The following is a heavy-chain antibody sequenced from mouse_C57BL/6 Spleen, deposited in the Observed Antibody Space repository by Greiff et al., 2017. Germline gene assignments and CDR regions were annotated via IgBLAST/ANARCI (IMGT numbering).Heavy chain of an antibody. D-gene: IGHD2-2*01. Sequence: QVQLQQSGAELVRPGSSVKLSCKASGYTFTSYWMHWVKQRPIQGLEWIGNIDPSDSETHYNQKFKDKATLTVDKSSSTAYMQLSSLTSEDSAVYYCARSVNGYFDVWGTGTTVTVSS. CDR3: ARSVNGYFDV. J-gene: IGHJ1*03. CDR1: GYTFTSYW. CDR2: IDPSDSET. V-gene: IGHV1-52*01.